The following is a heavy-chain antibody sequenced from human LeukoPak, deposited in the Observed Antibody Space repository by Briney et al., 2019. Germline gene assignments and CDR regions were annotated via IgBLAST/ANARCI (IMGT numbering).Heavy chain of an antibody. D-gene: IGHD2-15*01. Sequence: GGSLRLSCAASGFTFSSYAMSWVRQAPGKGLEWVSAISGSVGSTYYADSVKGRFTISRDNSKNTLYLQMNSLRAEDTAVYYCAKGGHVVVVAATRYYYYYMDVWGKGTTVTVSS. CDR3: AKGGHVVVVAATRYYYYYMDV. J-gene: IGHJ6*03. CDR2: ISGSVGST. V-gene: IGHV3-23*01. CDR1: GFTFSSYA.